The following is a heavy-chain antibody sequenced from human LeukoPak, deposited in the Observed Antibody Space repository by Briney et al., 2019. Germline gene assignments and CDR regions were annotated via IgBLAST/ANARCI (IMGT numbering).Heavy chain of an antibody. Sequence: NPSETLSLTCGVSGASFDDYYWSWVRQTPGKGLEWLGEINHSGYTNDSPSLKSRVTLSIDTPRKQFSLNLRSVTVADAGIYYCTRMTTGHDYWGQGTLVTVSS. CDR1: GASFDDYY. V-gene: IGHV4-34*01. CDR2: INHSGYT. J-gene: IGHJ4*02. CDR3: TRMTTGHDY. D-gene: IGHD4-17*01.